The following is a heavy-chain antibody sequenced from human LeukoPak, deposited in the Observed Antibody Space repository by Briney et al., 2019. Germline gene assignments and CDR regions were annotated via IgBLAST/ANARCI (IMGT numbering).Heavy chain of an antibody. V-gene: IGHV4-39*01. D-gene: IGHD6-19*01. CDR2: IYYTGST. Sequence: PSETLSLTCTVSGGSISSSSYYWGWIRQPPGKGLEWIGSIYYTGSTYYNPSLRSRVTISVDTSKNQFSLKLSSVTAADTAVYYCASARMAVADYWGQGTLVTVSS. CDR1: GGSISSSSYY. CDR3: ASARMAVADY. J-gene: IGHJ4*02.